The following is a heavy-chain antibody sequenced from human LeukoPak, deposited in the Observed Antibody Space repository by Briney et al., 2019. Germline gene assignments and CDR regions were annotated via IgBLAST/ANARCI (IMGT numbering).Heavy chain of an antibody. D-gene: IGHD1-1*01. CDR1: GFSFSDYY. Sequence: QSGGSLRLSCAASGFSFSDYYMSWIRQAPGKGLEWVANIKQDGSEKYYVDSVKGRFTISRDNAKNSLYLQMNSLRAADTAVYYCARDGYPFDFWGQGTLVTVSS. V-gene: IGHV3-7*01. CDR2: IKQDGSEK. CDR3: ARDGYPFDF. J-gene: IGHJ4*02.